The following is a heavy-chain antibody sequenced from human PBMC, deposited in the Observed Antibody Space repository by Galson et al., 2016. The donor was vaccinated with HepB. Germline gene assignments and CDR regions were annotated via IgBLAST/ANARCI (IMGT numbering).Heavy chain of an antibody. Sequence: SLRLSCAASGFIFDDYAMHWVRQAPGKGLEWVSGITWNSGTIGYADSVKGRFTISRDNAKNSLYLQMNSLRGDDTALYYCAQDIRSVATSLDNWGQGILVTVSS. CDR3: AQDIRSVATSLDN. D-gene: IGHD5-12*01. J-gene: IGHJ4*02. V-gene: IGHV3-9*01. CDR2: ITWNSGTI. CDR1: GFIFDDYA.